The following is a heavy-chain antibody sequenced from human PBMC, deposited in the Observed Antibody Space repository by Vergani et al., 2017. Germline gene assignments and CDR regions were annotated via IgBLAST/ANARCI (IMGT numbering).Heavy chain of an antibody. CDR1: GFTFSSYW. J-gene: IGHJ4*02. Sequence: EVQLVESGGGLVQPGGSLRLSCAASGFTFSSYWMSWVRPAPGKGLEWVANIKQDGSEKYYVDSVKGRFTISRDNAKNSLYLQMNSLRAEDTAVYYCARDLTTAIKTDHFDYWGQGTLVTVSS. CDR2: IKQDGSEK. CDR3: ARDLTTAIKTDHFDY. D-gene: IGHD5-18*01. V-gene: IGHV3-7*01.